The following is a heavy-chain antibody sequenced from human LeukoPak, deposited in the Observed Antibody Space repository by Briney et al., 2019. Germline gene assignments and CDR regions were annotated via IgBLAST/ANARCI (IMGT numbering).Heavy chain of an antibody. CDR2: IYGGGST. D-gene: IGHD6-19*01. CDR3: ARLGSGWSVDY. Sequence: PGGPLRLSCAASGFTVSSNYMSWVRQAPGKGLEWVSVIYGGGSTYYTDSVKGRFTISRDNSKNTLYLQMNSLRAEDTAVYYCARLGSGWSVDYWGQGTLVTVSS. CDR1: GFTVSSNY. J-gene: IGHJ4*02. V-gene: IGHV3-66*04.